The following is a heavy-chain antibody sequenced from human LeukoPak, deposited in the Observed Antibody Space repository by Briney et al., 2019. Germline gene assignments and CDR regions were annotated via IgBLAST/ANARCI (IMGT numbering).Heavy chain of an antibody. CDR3: AKDRAQQLVPNWFDP. V-gene: IGHV3-23*01. D-gene: IGHD6-13*01. CDR2: ISGSGGST. CDR1: GFTFSSYA. Sequence: GGSLRLSCAASGFTFSSYAMSWVRQAPGKGLEWVSAISGSGGSTYYADSVKGRFTISRDNSKNTLYLQMNSLRAEDTAVYYCAKDRAQQLVPNWFDPWGQGTLVTVPS. J-gene: IGHJ5*02.